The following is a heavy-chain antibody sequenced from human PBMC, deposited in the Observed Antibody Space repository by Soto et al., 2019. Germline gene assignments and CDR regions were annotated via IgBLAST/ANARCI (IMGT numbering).Heavy chain of an antibody. CDR1: GGSFSGYY. CDR2: INHSGST. CDR3: ARWPTTVTTSAFDY. Sequence: QVQLQQWGAGLLKPSETLSLTCAVYGGSFSGYYWSWIRQPPGKGLEWIGEINHSGSTNYNPSLKSRVTISVDTSKNQVSLKLSSVTAADTAVYYCARWPTTVTTSAFDYWGQGTLVTVSS. D-gene: IGHD4-17*01. V-gene: IGHV4-34*01. J-gene: IGHJ4*02.